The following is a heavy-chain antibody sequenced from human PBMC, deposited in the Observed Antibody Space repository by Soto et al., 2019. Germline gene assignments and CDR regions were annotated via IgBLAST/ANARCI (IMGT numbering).Heavy chain of an antibody. V-gene: IGHV3-64*01. CDR3: ARRARPDFYYLDV. CDR2: ISSNGVGT. J-gene: IGHJ6*03. D-gene: IGHD6-6*01. Sequence: EVQLAESGGGLAQPGGSLRLSCAASGFTLRGYAMDWVRQAPGKGLEYVSGISSNGVGTYYANSVQGRFTISRDNSKNTVYLQMGSLRPEDMAVYYCARRARPDFYYLDVLGKGTTVNVSS. CDR1: GFTLRGYA.